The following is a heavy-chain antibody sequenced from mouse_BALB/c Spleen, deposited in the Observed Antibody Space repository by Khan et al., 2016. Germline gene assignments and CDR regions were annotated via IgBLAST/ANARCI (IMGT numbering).Heavy chain of an antibody. CDR3: ARSSYDYDAMDY. V-gene: IGHV14-3*02. Sequence: EVKLEESGAEFVKPGASVKLSCTASGFNIKDTYMHWVKQRPEQGLEWIGRIDPANGNTKYDPKFQGKATVKADTSSNTAYLQLSSLTSEDTAVYYCARSSYDYDAMDYWGQGTSVTVSS. J-gene: IGHJ4*01. D-gene: IGHD2-4*01. CDR1: GFNIKDTY. CDR2: IDPANGNT.